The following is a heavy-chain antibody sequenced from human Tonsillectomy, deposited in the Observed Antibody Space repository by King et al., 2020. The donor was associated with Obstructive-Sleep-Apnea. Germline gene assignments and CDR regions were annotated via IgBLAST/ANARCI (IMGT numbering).Heavy chain of an antibody. CDR3: AKGARSGSWDAYYYYGMDV. CDR1: GFTFSSYA. V-gene: IGHV3-23*04. J-gene: IGHJ6*02. CDR2: IRGSGGST. D-gene: IGHD6-13*01. Sequence: VQLVESGGGLVQPGGSLRLSCAASGFTFSSYAMSWVRQAPGKGLEWVSAIRGSGGSTYNADSVKGRFTISKDNSKNTLYLQMNSLRAEDTAVYYCAKGARSGSWDAYYYYGMDVWGQGTTVTVSS.